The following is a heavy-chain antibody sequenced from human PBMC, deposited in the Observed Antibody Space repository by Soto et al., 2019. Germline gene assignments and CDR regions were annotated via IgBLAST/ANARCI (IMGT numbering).Heavy chain of an antibody. CDR2: IYWDDDK. V-gene: IGHV2-5*02. J-gene: IGHJ4*02. CDR3: ALSKIAVAGTRRFDY. CDR1: GFSLSTSGVG. Sequence: SGPTLVKPTQTLTLTCTFSGFSLSTSGVGVGWIRQPPGKALEWLALIYWDDDKRYSPSLKSRLTITKDTSKNQVVLTMTNMDPVDTATYYCALSKIAVAGTRRFDYWGQGTLVTVSS. D-gene: IGHD6-19*01.